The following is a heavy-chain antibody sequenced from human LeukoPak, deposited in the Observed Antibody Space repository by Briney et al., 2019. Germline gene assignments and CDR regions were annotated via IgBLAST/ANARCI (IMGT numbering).Heavy chain of an antibody. CDR3: ARKAGYSYGYYY. CDR2: INHSGST. CDR1: GGSFSGYY. J-gene: IGHJ4*02. Sequence: SETLSLTCAVYGGSFSGYYWSRIRQPPGKGLEWIGEINHSGSTNYNPSLKSRVTISVDTSKNQFSLKLSSVTAADTAVYYCARKAGYSYGYYYWGQGTLVTVSS. V-gene: IGHV4-34*01. D-gene: IGHD5-18*01.